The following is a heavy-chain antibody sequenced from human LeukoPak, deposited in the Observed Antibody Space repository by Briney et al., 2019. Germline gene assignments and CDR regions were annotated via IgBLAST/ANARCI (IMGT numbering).Heavy chain of an antibody. D-gene: IGHD3-10*01. CDR1: GFTFSIYG. V-gene: IGHV3-30*02. J-gene: IGHJ4*02. CDR3: ARDFGITWAQYYFDY. CDR2: IRFDGSKK. Sequence: GGSLRLSCAASGFTFSIYGMHWVRQAPGKGLEWVAFIRFDGSKKYYADSVKGRFTISGDNPKNTLYLQMDSLRTDDTAMYYCARDFGITWAQYYFDYWGQGTLVTVSS.